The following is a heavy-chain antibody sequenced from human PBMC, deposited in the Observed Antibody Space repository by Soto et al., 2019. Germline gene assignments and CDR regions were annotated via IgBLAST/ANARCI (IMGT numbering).Heavy chain of an antibody. J-gene: IGHJ6*02. D-gene: IGHD3-22*01. Sequence: SVKVSCKASGDTFSSYAISWVRQAPGQGLEWMGGIIPIFGTANYAQKFQGRVTITADESTSTAYMELSSLRSEDTAVYYCARDGSGYRSRASPMDVWGQGTTVTVSS. V-gene: IGHV1-69*13. CDR1: GDTFSSYA. CDR3: ARDGSGYRSRASPMDV. CDR2: IIPIFGTA.